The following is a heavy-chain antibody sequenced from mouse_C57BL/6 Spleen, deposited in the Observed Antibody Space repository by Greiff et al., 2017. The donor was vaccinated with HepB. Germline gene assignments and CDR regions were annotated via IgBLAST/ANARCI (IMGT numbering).Heavy chain of an antibody. D-gene: IGHD1-1*01. CDR3: ARIPRITTVVATEKWYCDV. CDR1: GFSLSTFGMG. J-gene: IGHJ1*03. CDR2: IWWDDDK. V-gene: IGHV8-8*01. Sequence: QVTLKESGPGILQPSQTLSLTCSFSGFSLSTFGMGVGWIRQPSGKGLEWLAHIWWDDDKYYNPALKSRLTISKDTSKNQVFLKIANVDTADTSTYYCARIPRITTVVATEKWYCDVWGTGTTVTVSS.